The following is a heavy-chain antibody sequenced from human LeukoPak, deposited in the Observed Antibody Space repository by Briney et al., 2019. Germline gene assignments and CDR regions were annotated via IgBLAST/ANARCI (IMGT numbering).Heavy chain of an antibody. D-gene: IGHD3-22*01. CDR2: IIPIFGTA. Sequence: SVKVSCKASGGTFSTYSISWVRRAPGRGLEWMGRIIPIFGTANYAQKFHGRVTITTDESTNTAYMELSSLTSEDTAVYYCARAWGGDSSGYYQGGFDYWGQGTLVTVSS. CDR3: ARAWGGDSSGYYQGGFDY. V-gene: IGHV1-69*05. CDR1: GGTFSTYS. J-gene: IGHJ4*02.